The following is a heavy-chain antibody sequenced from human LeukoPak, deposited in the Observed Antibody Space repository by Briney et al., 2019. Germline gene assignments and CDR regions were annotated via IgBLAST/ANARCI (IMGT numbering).Heavy chain of an antibody. CDR2: ISYDGSNK. Sequence: QAGGSLRLSCAASGFTFSSYAMHWVRQAPGKGLEWVAVISYDGSNKYYADSVKGRFTISRDNSKNTLYLQMNSLRAEDTAVYYCAKDPKWLLVHSLDYYYYYMDVWGKGTTVTVSS. D-gene: IGHD3-22*01. CDR3: AKDPKWLLVHSLDYYYYYMDV. V-gene: IGHV3-30-3*01. J-gene: IGHJ6*03. CDR1: GFTFSSYA.